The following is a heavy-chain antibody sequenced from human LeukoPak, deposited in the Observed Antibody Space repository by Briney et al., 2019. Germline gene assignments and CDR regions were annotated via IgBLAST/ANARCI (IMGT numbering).Heavy chain of an antibody. D-gene: IGHD2-8*01. CDR1: GFTFSSYW. CDR2: IKQDGSEK. J-gene: IGHJ4*02. CDR3: ARIPILGYCTNGVCYLSPLDY. V-gene: IGHV3-7*01. Sequence: GGSLRLSCAASGFTFSSYWMSWVRQAPGKGLEWVANIKQDGSEKYYVDSVKGRFTISRDNAKNSLYLQMNSLRAGDTAVYYCARIPILGYCTNGVCYLSPLDYWGQGTLVTASS.